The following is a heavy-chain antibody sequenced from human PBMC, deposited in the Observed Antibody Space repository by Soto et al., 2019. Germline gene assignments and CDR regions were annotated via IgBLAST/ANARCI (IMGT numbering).Heavy chain of an antibody. CDR2: IYPGDSDT. J-gene: IGHJ6*02. V-gene: IGHV5-51*01. D-gene: IGHD3-10*01. CDR3: ARNRLRQYYYGMDV. Sequence: GESLKISCQGSGYSFANYWIAWVRQMPGKGLEWVGVIYPGDSDTRYSPSFRGQVTISADKSISHVYLQWSSLKASDTAMYYCARNRLRQYYYGMDVWGQGTTVSVSS. CDR1: GYSFANYW.